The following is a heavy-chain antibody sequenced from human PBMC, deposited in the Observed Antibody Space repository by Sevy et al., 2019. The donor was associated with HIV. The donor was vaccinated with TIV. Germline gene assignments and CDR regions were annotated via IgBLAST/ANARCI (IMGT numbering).Heavy chain of an antibody. Sequence: GGSLRLSCAASGLIVSSNFMSWVRQAPGKGLEWVSVLYLGGSTYYADSVKGRFTISRDDSKNTLYLQMYSLRAEDTAVYFCARGKHISDYYGSFDYWGQGTLDTVSS. V-gene: IGHV3-53*01. D-gene: IGHD3-3*01. J-gene: IGHJ4*02. CDR1: GLIVSSNF. CDR3: ARGKHISDYYGSFDY. CDR2: LYLGGST.